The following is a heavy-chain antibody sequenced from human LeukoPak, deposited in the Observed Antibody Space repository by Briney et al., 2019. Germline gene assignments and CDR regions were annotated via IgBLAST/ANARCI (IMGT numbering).Heavy chain of an antibody. CDR3: ARDHVVFGVAYDAFDI. Sequence: QPGGSLRLSCAASGFTFSSYWMSWVRQAPGKGLEWVANIKQDGSEKYYVDSVKGRFTISRDNAKNSLYLQMNSLRAEDTAVYYCARDHVVFGVAYDAFDIWGQGTMVTVSS. CDR1: GFTFSSYW. V-gene: IGHV3-7*01. CDR2: IKQDGSEK. D-gene: IGHD3-3*01. J-gene: IGHJ3*02.